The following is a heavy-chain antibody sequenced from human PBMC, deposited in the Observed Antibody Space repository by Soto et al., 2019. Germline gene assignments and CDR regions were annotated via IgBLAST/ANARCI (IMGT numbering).Heavy chain of an antibody. CDR1: GFTFSSYG. D-gene: IGHD3-3*01. V-gene: IGHV3-30*03. J-gene: IGHJ6*02. Sequence: PGGSLRLSCAASGFTFSSYGMHWVRQAPGKGLEWVAVISYDGSNKYYADSVKGRFTISRDNSKNTLYLHMNSLRAEDTAVYYCAIIGVFLEWLSPYYYYYGMDVWGQGTTVTVS. CDR2: ISYDGSNK. CDR3: AIIGVFLEWLSPYYYYYGMDV.